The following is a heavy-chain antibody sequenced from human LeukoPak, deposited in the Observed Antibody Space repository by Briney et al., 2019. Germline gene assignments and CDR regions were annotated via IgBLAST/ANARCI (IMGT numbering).Heavy chain of an antibody. CDR2: IIPIFGTA. D-gene: IGHD2-2*01. Sequence: SVKVSCKASGGTFSSYAISWVRQAPGQGLEWMGGIIPIFGTANYAQKFQGRVTITADESTSTAYTELSSLRSEDTAVYYCARRMAVPAALDDWGQGTLVTASS. V-gene: IGHV1-69*13. J-gene: IGHJ4*02. CDR1: GGTFSSYA. CDR3: ARRMAVPAALDD.